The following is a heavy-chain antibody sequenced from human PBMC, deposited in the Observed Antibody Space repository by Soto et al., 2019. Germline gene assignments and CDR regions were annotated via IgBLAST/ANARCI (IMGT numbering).Heavy chain of an antibody. V-gene: IGHV5-10-1*01. J-gene: IGHJ5*02. CDR3: ARLSKYQLPNANWFDP. D-gene: IGHD2-2*01. CDR2: IDPSDSYT. CDR1: GYSFTSYW. Sequence: LGESLKISCKGSGYSFTSYWISWVRQMPGKGLEWMGRIDPSDSYTNYSPSFQGHVTISADKSISTAYLQWSSLKASDTAMYYCARLSKYQLPNANWFDPWGQGTLVTVSS.